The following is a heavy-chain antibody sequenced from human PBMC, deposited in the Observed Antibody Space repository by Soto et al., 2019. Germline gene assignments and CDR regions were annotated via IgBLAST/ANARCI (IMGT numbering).Heavy chain of an antibody. V-gene: IGHV4-31*03. CDR2: IYYSGST. J-gene: IGHJ2*01. Sequence: QVQLQESGPGLVKPSQTLSLTCTVSGGSISSGGYYWSWIRQHPGKGLEWIGYIYYSGSTYYNPSLESRVTISVDTSKNQFSLKLSSVTAADTAVYYCARRGSSKSYWYFDLWGRGTLVTVSS. CDR3: ARRGSSKSYWYFDL. CDR1: GGSISSGGYY.